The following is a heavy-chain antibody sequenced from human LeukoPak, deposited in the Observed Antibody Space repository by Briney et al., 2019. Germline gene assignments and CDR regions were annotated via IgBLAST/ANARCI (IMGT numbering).Heavy chain of an antibody. CDR3: ALEYSSSPSVDY. CDR2: INPNSGGT. V-gene: IGHV1-2*02. J-gene: IGHJ4*02. Sequence: ASVKVSCKASGYTFTGYYMHWVRQAPGQGLEWMGWINPNSGGTNYAQKFQGRVTMTRDTSISTAYMELSRLRSEDTAVYYCALEYSSSPSVDYWGQGTLVTVSS. D-gene: IGHD6-6*01. CDR1: GYTFTGYY.